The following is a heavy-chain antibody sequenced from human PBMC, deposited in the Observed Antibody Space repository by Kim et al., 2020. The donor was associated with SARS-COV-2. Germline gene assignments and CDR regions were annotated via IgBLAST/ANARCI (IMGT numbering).Heavy chain of an antibody. CDR3: VRRNVSYYYGLDV. CDR2: IKSDGTIT. J-gene: IGHJ6*02. CDR1: GFTFSSFW. V-gene: IGHV3-74*01. Sequence: GGSLRLSCVASGFTFSSFWMQWVRQAPGKGLVWVSRIKSDGTITNYADSVKGRFTISRDNAKNTLYLQMNSLRAEDTATYYCVRRNVSYYYGLDVWGQGTTVTVSS.